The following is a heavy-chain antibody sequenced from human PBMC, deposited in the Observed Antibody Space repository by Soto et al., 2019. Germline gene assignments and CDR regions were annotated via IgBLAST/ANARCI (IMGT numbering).Heavy chain of an antibody. J-gene: IGHJ4*02. CDR3: AYMGSGSYYSRTQFDY. V-gene: IGHV1-69*13. Sequence: QVQLVQSGAEVKKPGASVKVSCKASGYTFSSYAISWVRQAPGQGLEWMGGIIPIFGTANYAQKFQGRVTITADESTSTAYMELSSPRSEDTAVYYCAYMGSGSYYSRTQFDYWGQGTLVTVSS. CDR2: IIPIFGTA. D-gene: IGHD3-10*01. CDR1: GYTFSSYA.